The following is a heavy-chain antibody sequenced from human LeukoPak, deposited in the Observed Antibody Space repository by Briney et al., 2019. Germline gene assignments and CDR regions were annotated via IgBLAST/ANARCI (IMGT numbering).Heavy chain of an antibody. D-gene: IGHD3-10*01. Sequence: GESLRLSCAASGFIFSDYWMSWVRQAPGKGLVWVSLVNPDGSTTTYADSVKGRFTISRDNAKDTVYLQINSLRADDTAVYYCARDYAGSPDQWGRGTLITVSS. V-gene: IGHV3-74*01. CDR1: GFIFSDYW. J-gene: IGHJ4*02. CDR3: ARDYAGSPDQ. CDR2: VNPDGSTT.